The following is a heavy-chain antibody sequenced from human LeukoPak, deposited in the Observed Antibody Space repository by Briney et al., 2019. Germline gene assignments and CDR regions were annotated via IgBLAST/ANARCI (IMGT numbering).Heavy chain of an antibody. CDR2: MNPNSGAT. CDR1: GYSFIGYL. V-gene: IGHV1-2*02. Sequence: ASVKVSCKSSGYSFIGYLMVWVRQAPGQGLEWLGWMNPNSGATDYAQKFQDRVSLTRDTSISTAYMEMSRLTSDDTALYYCARVAVAGRWVDSWGQGTLVTVSS. J-gene: IGHJ4*02. CDR3: ARVAVAGRWVDS. D-gene: IGHD6-19*01.